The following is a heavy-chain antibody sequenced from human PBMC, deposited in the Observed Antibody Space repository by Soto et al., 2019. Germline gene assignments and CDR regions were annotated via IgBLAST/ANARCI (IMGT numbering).Heavy chain of an antibody. CDR3: ARGYWSGATGGDY. CDR2: INSDGSST. D-gene: IGHD1-26*01. J-gene: IGHJ4*02. CDR1: GFTFSSYW. Sequence: EVQLVESGGDLVQPGGSLRLSCAASGFTFSSYWMHWVRQDPGKGLVWVSRINSDGSSTSYADSVKGRFTISRDNAKNTLYLQMNSLRAEDTAVYYCARGYWSGATGGDYWGQGTLVTVSS. V-gene: IGHV3-74*01.